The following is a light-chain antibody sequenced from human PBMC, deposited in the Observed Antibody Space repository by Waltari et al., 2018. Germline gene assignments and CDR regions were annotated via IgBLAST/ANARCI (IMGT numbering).Light chain of an antibody. J-gene: IGKJ1*01. CDR3: HQYHSYPWT. V-gene: IGKV1-5*03. CDR1: QSIGNW. CDR2: RAS. Sequence: DIQMPQSPSTLSASVEDRVPTTWRARQSIGNWLAWYQQKPGTAPKLLIQRASSLETGVPSRFSGSGSETEFTLTISGLLADDFATYFCHQYHSYPWTFGQGTKVEIK.